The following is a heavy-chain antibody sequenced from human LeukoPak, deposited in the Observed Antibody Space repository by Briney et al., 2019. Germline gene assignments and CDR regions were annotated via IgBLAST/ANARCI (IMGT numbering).Heavy chain of an antibody. Sequence: GGSLRLSCAASGFTFSSYNTSWVRQAPGKGREWVSTVSGTGGSTYYADSVKGRFTISRDNSKNTLYLQMNSLRAEDTAVYYCAKEVGMAVARGDIDYWGQGTLVTVSS. J-gene: IGHJ4*02. CDR1: GFTFSSYN. D-gene: IGHD6-19*01. V-gene: IGHV3-23*01. CDR3: AKEVGMAVARGDIDY. CDR2: VSGTGGST.